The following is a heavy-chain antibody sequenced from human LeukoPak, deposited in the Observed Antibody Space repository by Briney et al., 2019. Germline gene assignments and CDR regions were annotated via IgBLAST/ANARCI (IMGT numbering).Heavy chain of an antibody. Sequence: GGSLRLSCAASGFTFSSYAMSWVRQAPGKGLEWVSGITGGGGSTYYADSVKGRFTISRDNSKNTLYLQMNSLRAEDTAVYYCAKDPQYYDILTGYPAFDIWGQGTMVTVSS. CDR1: GFTFSSYA. CDR2: ITGGGGST. CDR3: AKDPQYYDILTGYPAFDI. D-gene: IGHD3-9*01. J-gene: IGHJ3*02. V-gene: IGHV3-23*01.